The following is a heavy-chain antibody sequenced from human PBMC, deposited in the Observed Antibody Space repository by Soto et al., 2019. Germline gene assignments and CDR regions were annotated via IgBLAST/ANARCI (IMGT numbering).Heavy chain of an antibody. J-gene: IGHJ2*01. D-gene: IGHD1-1*01. CDR1: GFTFSAYA. CDR2: IHGGGGAT. V-gene: IGHV3-23*01. Sequence: EVQLLESGGGLVQPGGSLRLSCAGSGFTFSAYAMGWVRQAPGKGLVWVSAIHGGGGATHYSDSVKGRFTISRDDSKNTLYAQTNSLRAEDTAVYYCAKFQAHPLEYWYLDFWGRANLVTVSS. CDR3: AKFQAHPLEYWYLDF.